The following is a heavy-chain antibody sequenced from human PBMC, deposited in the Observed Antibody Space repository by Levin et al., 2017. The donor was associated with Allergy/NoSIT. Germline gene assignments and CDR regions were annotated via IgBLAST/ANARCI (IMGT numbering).Heavy chain of an antibody. CDR2: INPNSGGT. J-gene: IGHJ4*02. CDR1: GYTFTGYY. D-gene: IGHD3-10*01. Sequence: ASVKVSCKASGYTFTGYYMHWVRQAPGQGLEWMGWINPNSGGTNYAQKFQGRVTMTRDTSISTAYMELSRLRSDDTAVYYCARNEWFGEFHFDYWGQGTLVTVSS. V-gene: IGHV1-2*02. CDR3: ARNEWFGEFHFDY.